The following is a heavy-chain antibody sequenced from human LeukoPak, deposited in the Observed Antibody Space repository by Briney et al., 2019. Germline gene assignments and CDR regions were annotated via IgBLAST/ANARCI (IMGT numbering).Heavy chain of an antibody. CDR1: GGSFSGYY. J-gene: IGHJ3*02. V-gene: IGHV4-34*01. CDR3: AKSNGYGLVDI. D-gene: IGHD3-10*01. Sequence: PSETLSLTCAVYGGSFSGYYWSWIRQPPGKGREWIGEINHSGSTNYNPSLKGRVTISVDTSKDQFSLKLSSVTAADTAVYYCAKSNGYGLVDIWGQGTMVTVSS. CDR2: INHSGST.